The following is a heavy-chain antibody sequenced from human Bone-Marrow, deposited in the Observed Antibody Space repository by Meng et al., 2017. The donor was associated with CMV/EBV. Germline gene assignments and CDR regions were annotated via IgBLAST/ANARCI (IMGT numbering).Heavy chain of an antibody. CDR3: ARDDSVVVPAANNWFDP. J-gene: IGHJ5*02. Sequence: YTFNSYGISWVRQAPGQGLEWMGWISAYNGNTNYAQKLQGRVTMTTDTSTSTAYMELRSLRSDDTAVYYCARDDSVVVPAANNWFDPWGQGTLVTVSS. D-gene: IGHD2-2*01. V-gene: IGHV1-18*01. CDR2: ISAYNGNT. CDR1: YTFNSYG.